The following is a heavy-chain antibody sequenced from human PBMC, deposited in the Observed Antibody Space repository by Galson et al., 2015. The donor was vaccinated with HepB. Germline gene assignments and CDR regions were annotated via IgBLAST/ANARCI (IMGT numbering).Heavy chain of an antibody. CDR2: IRYDGSNK. J-gene: IGHJ4*02. D-gene: IGHD3-22*01. V-gene: IGHV3-30*02. CDR1: GFTFSSYG. Sequence: SLRLSCAASGFTFSSYGMHWVRQAPGKGLEWVAFIRYDGSNKYYADSVKGRFTISRDNSKNTLYLQMNSLRAEDTAVYYCAKLLWPTMIVVALDYWGQGTLVTVSS. CDR3: AKLLWPTMIVVALDY.